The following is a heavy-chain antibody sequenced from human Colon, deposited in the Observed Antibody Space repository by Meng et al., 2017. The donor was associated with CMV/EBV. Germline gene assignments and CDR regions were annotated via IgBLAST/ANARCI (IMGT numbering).Heavy chain of an antibody. D-gene: IGHD3/OR15-3a*01. V-gene: IGHV3-30*04. CDR1: GFTFSSSA. Sequence: SCAASGFTFSSSALHWVRQAPGKGLEWVASISYDGNKKKYADSVTGRFTISRDTPKDTLYLEMKSLKTDDTAIYYCARDKGTGAFDYWGQGSLVTVSS. J-gene: IGHJ4*02. CDR3: ARDKGTGAFDY. CDR2: ISYDGNKK.